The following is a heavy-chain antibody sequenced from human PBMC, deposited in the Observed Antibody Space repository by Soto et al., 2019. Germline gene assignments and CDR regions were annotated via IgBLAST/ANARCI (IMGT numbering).Heavy chain of an antibody. D-gene: IGHD6-6*01. CDR1: GGSTSSYY. CDR2: IYYNGNT. Sequence: SETLSLTCTVSGGSTSSYYWNWIRQPPGKALEWIGYIYYNGNTNYNPSLKSRVTISVDTSRNQFSLNLSSVTAADTAVFYCAREYSNSPAAFDHWGRGTLVTVSS. J-gene: IGHJ4*02. CDR3: AREYSNSPAAFDH. V-gene: IGHV4-59*01.